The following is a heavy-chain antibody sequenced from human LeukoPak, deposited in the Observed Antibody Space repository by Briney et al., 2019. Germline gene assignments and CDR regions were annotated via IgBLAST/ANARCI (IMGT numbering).Heavy chain of an antibody. CDR1: GYTFTGYY. CDR3: ARSLGGHYYYYMDV. CDR2: INPNGGGT. D-gene: IGHD3-16*01. J-gene: IGHJ6*03. V-gene: IGHV1-2*02. Sequence: ASGKVSCKASGYTFTGYYMHWVRQAPGQGLEWMGWINPNGGGTNYAQKFQGRVTMTRDTSISTAYMELSRLRSEDTVVYYCARSLGGHYYYYMDVWGKGTTVTVSS.